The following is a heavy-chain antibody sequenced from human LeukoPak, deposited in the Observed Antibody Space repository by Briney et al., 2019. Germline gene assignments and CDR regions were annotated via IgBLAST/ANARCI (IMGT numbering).Heavy chain of an antibody. V-gene: IGHV1-2*02. Sequence: PGASVTVSCKASGYTFTGYYMHWVRQAPGQGLEWVGWINPNSGGTNYAQKFQGRVTMTRDTSISTAYMELSRLRSDDTAVYYCAREGEQLSDFYYYYYMDVWGKGTTVTVSS. CDR1: GYTFTGYY. J-gene: IGHJ6*03. CDR3: AREGEQLSDFYYYYYMDV. D-gene: IGHD6-6*01. CDR2: INPNSGGT.